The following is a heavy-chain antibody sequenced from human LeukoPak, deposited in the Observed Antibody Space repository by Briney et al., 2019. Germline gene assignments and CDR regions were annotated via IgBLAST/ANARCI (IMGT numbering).Heavy chain of an antibody. J-gene: IGHJ3*02. CDR3: ARGHPSNSKTFDM. V-gene: IGHV1-69*13. D-gene: IGHD6-13*01. CDR1: GGTFRSYT. CDR2: IIPIFGTT. Sequence: SVKVSCKASGGTFRSYTISWVRQAPGQGLEWMGGIIPIFGTTNYAQKLQGRVTITADESTSTAYLEVSSLRSDDTAVYYCARGHPSNSKTFDMWGQGTMVSVSS.